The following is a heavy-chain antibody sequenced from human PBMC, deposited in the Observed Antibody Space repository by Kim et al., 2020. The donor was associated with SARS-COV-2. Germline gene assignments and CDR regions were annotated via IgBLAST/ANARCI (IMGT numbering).Heavy chain of an antibody. J-gene: IGHJ6*02. D-gene: IGHD3-3*01. CDR2: INPNSGGT. Sequence: ASVKVSCKASGYTFTGYYMHWVRQAPGQGLEWMGRINPNSGGTNYAQKFQGRVTMTRDTSISTAYMELSRLGSDDTAVYYCARGITIFGVTGYGMDVWGQGTTVTVSS. V-gene: IGHV1-2*06. CDR3: ARGITIFGVTGYGMDV. CDR1: GYTFTGYY.